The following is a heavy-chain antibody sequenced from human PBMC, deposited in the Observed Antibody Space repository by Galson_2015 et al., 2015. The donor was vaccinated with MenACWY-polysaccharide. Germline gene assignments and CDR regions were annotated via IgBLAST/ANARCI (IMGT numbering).Heavy chain of an antibody. Sequence: LRLSCAVSGFSPSNYALNRVRQAPGKGLEWVSELGVSGRTNYADSVKGRFTISRDNSKNTVFLQMNSLRAEDTAVYYCVKMGGQELANYYFNKWGQGTLVTVSS. CDR3: VKMGGQELANYYFNK. CDR2: LGVSGRT. V-gene: IGHV3-23*01. CDR1: GFSPSNYA. D-gene: IGHD6-13*01. J-gene: IGHJ4*02.